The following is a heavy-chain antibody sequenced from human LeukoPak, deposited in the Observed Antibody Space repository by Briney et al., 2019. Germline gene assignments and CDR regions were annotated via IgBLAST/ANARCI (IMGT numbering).Heavy chain of an antibody. J-gene: IGHJ6*03. D-gene: IGHD3-10*01. V-gene: IGHV4-39*01. Sequence: SETLSLTCTVSGGSISSSSDYWVWIRQPPGKGLEWVGNFYNSGSTYYNPSLKSRVTISADTSKNQFSLKLSSVTAADTAVYYCARHLREVRGVITLYYYYYMDVWGKGTTVTVSS. CDR3: ARHLREVRGVITLYYYYYMDV. CDR2: FYNSGST. CDR1: GGSISSSSDY.